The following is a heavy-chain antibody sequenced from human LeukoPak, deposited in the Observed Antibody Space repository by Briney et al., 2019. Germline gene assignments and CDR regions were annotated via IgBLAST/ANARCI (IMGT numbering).Heavy chain of an antibody. V-gene: IGHV3-43*01. CDR1: GFTFDDYT. D-gene: IGHD3-9*01. J-gene: IGHJ4*02. CDR3: AKGNILTGPPDS. CDR2: INWDGDIT. Sequence: GGSLRLSCAASGFTFDDYTMHWVRQPPGKGLEWVSLINWDGDITEYADSVKGRFTISRDNSKNSLFLQMNSLRTEDTALYYCAKGNILTGPPDSWGQGTQVTVSS.